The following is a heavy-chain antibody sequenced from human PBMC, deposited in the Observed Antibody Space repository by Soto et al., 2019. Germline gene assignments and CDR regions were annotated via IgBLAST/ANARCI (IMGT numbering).Heavy chain of an antibody. D-gene: IGHD1-26*01. J-gene: IGHJ4*02. CDR2: IIPIFGTA. Sequence: QVQLVQYGAEVKKPGSSVKVSCKASGGTLSSYAISWVRQAPGQGLEWMGGIIPIFGTANYAQKFQGRVTITADESTSTAYMELSSLRPEDTAVYYCARIYRGFILGATLDYWGQGTLVTVSS. CDR1: GGTLSSYA. V-gene: IGHV1-69*01. CDR3: ARIYRGFILGATLDY.